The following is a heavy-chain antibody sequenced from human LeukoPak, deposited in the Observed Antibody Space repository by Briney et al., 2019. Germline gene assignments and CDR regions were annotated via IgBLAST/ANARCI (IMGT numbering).Heavy chain of an antibody. CDR2: IYYSGST. Sequence: SETLSLTCTVSGGSISSYYWSWIRQPPGKGLEWIGYIYYSGSTNYNPSLKSRVTISVDTSKNQFSLKLSSVTAADTAVYYCARAYYDILTGYYHDAFDIWGQGTMVTVSS. J-gene: IGHJ3*02. CDR3: ARAYYDILTGYYHDAFDI. CDR1: GGSISSYY. D-gene: IGHD3-9*01. V-gene: IGHV4-59*08.